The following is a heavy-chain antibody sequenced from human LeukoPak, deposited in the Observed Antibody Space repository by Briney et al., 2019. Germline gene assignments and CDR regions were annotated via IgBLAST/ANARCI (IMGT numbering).Heavy chain of an antibody. J-gene: IGHJ3*02. CDR1: GYTFTSYA. Sequence: ASVKVSCKASGYTFTSYAMHWVRQAPGQRLEWMGWINAGNGNTKYSQKFQGRVTITRDTSTSTAYMELRSLRSDDTAVYYCARPLSPGIAAATRSAFDIWGQGTMVTVSS. CDR3: ARPLSPGIAAATRSAFDI. CDR2: INAGNGNT. D-gene: IGHD6-13*01. V-gene: IGHV1-3*01.